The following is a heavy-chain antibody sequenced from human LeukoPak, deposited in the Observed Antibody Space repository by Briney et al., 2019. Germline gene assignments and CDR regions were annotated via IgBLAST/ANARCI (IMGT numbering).Heavy chain of an antibody. CDR2: TYYGGST. D-gene: IGHD5-12*01. Sequence: SETLSLTCSVSGDSISFHFWSWIRQPPGKGLEWIGHTYYGGSTDYNPSLASRVTVSADTSKNQFSLKLSSVTAADTAVYYCARGGGYASPIGYWGQGALVTVSS. J-gene: IGHJ4*02. CDR1: GDSISFHF. V-gene: IGHV4-59*11. CDR3: ARGGGYASPIGY.